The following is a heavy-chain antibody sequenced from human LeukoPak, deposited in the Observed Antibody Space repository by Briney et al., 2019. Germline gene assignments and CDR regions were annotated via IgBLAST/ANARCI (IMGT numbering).Heavy chain of an antibody. CDR1: GFTFSSYS. CDR3: ARAVGAPQDDY. D-gene: IGHD1-26*01. J-gene: IGHJ4*02. CDR2: IKQDGSEK. V-gene: IGHV3-7*03. Sequence: GSLRLSCAASGFTFSSYSMSWVRQAPGKGLEWVANIKQDGSEKYYVDSVEGRFTISRDNAKNSLYLQMNSLRAEDTAVYYCARAVGAPQDDYWGQGTLVTVSS.